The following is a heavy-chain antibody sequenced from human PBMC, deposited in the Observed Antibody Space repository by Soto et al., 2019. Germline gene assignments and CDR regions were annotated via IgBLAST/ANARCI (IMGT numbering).Heavy chain of an antibody. D-gene: IGHD2-15*01. CDR3: ARDKYCSGGSCRKNCFDP. J-gene: IGHJ5*02. CDR2: IYDDGSA. CDR1: GGSISSSY. Sequence: PSETLSLTCTVSGGSISSSYWSWIRQPPGKGLEWLAYIYDDGSANYNPSLKSRATISLDMSKNQFSLKLTSVTAADTAVYYCARDKYCSGGSCRKNCFDPWGQGTLVTVSS. V-gene: IGHV4-59*01.